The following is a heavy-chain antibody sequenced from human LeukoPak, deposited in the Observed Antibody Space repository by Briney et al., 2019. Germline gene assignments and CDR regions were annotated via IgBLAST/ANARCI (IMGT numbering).Heavy chain of an antibody. V-gene: IGHV4-39*01. D-gene: IGHD3-16*01. CDR2: IYYSGST. CDR3: ARCPSDVWGSLQYFDY. CDR1: GGSISSSRYY. Sequence: SETLSLTCTVSGGSISSSRYYWGWIRQPPGKGLEWLGSIYYSGSTYYHPSLKSRVTIPVDTSKNQFSLKLRSVTAADTAVYYCARCPSDVWGSLQYFDYWGQGTLVTGSS. J-gene: IGHJ4*02.